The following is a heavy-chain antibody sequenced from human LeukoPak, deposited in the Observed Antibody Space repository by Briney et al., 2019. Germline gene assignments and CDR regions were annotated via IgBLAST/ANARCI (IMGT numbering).Heavy chain of an antibody. CDR3: ASRGFGELRFDY. CDR1: GGSIGSFF. V-gene: IGHV4-34*01. CDR2: INHSGST. J-gene: IGHJ4*02. Sequence: SETLSLTCTVSGGSIGSFFWSWIRQPPGKGLEWIGEINHSGSTNYNPSLKSRVTISVDTSKNQFSLKLSSVTAADTAVYYCASRGFGELRFDYWGQGTLVTVSS. D-gene: IGHD3-10*01.